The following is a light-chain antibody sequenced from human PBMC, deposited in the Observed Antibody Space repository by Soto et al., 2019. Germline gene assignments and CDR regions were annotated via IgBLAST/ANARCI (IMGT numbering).Light chain of an antibody. J-gene: IGLJ2*01. CDR1: SSNIGAGYD. Sequence: QSALTQPPSVSGAPGQRVTISCTGSSSNIGAGYDVHWYQQLPGTAPKLLIYGNSNRPSGVPDRFSGSKSGASASLAITGLQADDEADYYCQSYDSSLSTSVIFGGGTKLTVL. CDR2: GNS. CDR3: QSYDSSLSTSVI. V-gene: IGLV1-40*01.